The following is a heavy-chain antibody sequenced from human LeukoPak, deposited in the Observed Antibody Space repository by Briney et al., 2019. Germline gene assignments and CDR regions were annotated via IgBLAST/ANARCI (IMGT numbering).Heavy chain of an antibody. Sequence: GGSLRLSCAASGFTFSSYGMHWVRQAPGKGLEWVTFISKDGRNKYYADSVKGRFTVSRDNSKNTMYLQINSLRAEDTAVYYCAKPRARDCSGGSCSHDAFDIWGQGTMVTVSS. D-gene: IGHD2-15*01. V-gene: IGHV3-30*18. CDR2: ISKDGRNK. J-gene: IGHJ3*02. CDR1: GFTFSSYG. CDR3: AKPRARDCSGGSCSHDAFDI.